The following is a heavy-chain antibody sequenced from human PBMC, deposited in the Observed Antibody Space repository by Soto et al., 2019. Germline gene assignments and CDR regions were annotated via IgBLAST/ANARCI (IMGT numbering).Heavy chain of an antibody. D-gene: IGHD4-17*01. CDR1: GYTFSNYY. CDR2: IRHDAGEK. Sequence: AGETLTLSCRASGYTFSNYYIIWGRQDPGGGLEWVANIRHDAGEKYYVESVKGRFTISRDNTQNSFYLRMNSLTAEDTAVYYFARAPDYVPHLEYFGQGILVTVSS. J-gene: IGHJ4*02. V-gene: IGHV3-7*03. CDR3: ARAPDYVPHLEY.